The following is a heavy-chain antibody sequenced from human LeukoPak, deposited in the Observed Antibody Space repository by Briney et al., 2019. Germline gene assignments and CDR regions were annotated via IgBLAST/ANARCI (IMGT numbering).Heavy chain of an antibody. V-gene: IGHV4-4*07. CDR3: ASTHYYDSSGYYSVGDY. CDR2: IYTSGST. D-gene: IGHD3-22*01. CDR1: GGSISSYY. Sequence: SETLSLTCTVSGGSISSYYWSWIRQPAGKGLEWIGRIYTSGSTNYNPSLKSRVTMSVDTSKNQFSLKLSSVTAADTAVYYCASTHYYDSSGYYSVGDYWGQGTLVTVSS. J-gene: IGHJ4*02.